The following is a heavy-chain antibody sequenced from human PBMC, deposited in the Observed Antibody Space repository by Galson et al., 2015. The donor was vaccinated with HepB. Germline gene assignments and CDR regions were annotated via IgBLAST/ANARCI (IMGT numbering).Heavy chain of an antibody. Sequence: SVKVSCKASGSTFTSYAIQWVRQAPGQRLEWMGWINAGNGNTKYSQKFQGRVTITRDTSASTAYMEVSSLRSEDTAVYYCAREVYDFWSGYQEEYFDYWGQGTLVTVSS. CDR2: INAGNGNT. J-gene: IGHJ4*02. D-gene: IGHD3-3*01. V-gene: IGHV1-3*01. CDR3: AREVYDFWSGYQEEYFDY. CDR1: GSTFTSYA.